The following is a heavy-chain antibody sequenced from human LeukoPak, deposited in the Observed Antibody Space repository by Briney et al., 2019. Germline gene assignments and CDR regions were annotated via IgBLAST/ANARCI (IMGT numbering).Heavy chain of an antibody. Sequence: SETLSLTCAVYGGSFSGYYWSWIRQTPGKGLEWIGEINHSGSTNYNPSLKSRVTISVDTSKNQFSLKLSSVTAADTAVYYCARGLSGYDRRFDYWGQGTLVTVSS. CDR3: ARGLSGYDRRFDY. J-gene: IGHJ4*02. CDR2: INHSGST. CDR1: GGSFSGYY. D-gene: IGHD5-12*01. V-gene: IGHV4-34*01.